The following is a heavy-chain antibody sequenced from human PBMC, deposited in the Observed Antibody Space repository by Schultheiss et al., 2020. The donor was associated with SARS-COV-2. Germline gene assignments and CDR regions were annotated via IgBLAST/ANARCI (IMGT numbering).Heavy chain of an antibody. CDR2: IYYSGST. J-gene: IGHJ4*02. CDR3: ARDRVYYFDY. V-gene: IGHV4-34*11. CDR1: GGSFSGYY. Sequence: SETLSLTCDVYGGSFSGYYWSWIRQPPGKGLEWIGYIYYSGSTNYNPSLKSRVTMSVDTSKNQFSLNLSSVTAADTAVYYCARDRVYYFDYWGQGTLVTVSS. D-gene: IGHD3-3*01.